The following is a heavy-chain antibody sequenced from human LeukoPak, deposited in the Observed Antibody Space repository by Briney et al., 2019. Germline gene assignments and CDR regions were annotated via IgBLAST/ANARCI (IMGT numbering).Heavy chain of an antibody. V-gene: IGHV1-69*04. Sequence: SVKVSCKASGGTFSSYAISWVRQAPGQGLEWMGRIIPILGIANYAQKFQGRVTITADKSTSTAYMELSSLRSEDTAVYYCARDSTGIAAASPSYYFDYWGQGTLVTVSS. CDR3: ARDSTGIAAASPSYYFDY. CDR1: GGTFSSYA. J-gene: IGHJ4*02. CDR2: IIPILGIA. D-gene: IGHD6-13*01.